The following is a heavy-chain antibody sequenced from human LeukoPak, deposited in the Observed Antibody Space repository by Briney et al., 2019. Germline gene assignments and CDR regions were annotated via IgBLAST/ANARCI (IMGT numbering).Heavy chain of an antibody. CDR1: GGSMSSYY. Sequence: SETLSLTCTVSGGSMSSYYWSWIRQPPGKGLEWIAYIYDSGSTNYNLSLKSRVTISVATSKSQFSLRLSSVAAADTDVYYCARAPEQYSSSWYYYYYYMDVWGKGTTVTISS. D-gene: IGHD6-13*01. V-gene: IGHV4-59*01. CDR3: ARAPEQYSSSWYYYYYYMDV. CDR2: IYDSGST. J-gene: IGHJ6*03.